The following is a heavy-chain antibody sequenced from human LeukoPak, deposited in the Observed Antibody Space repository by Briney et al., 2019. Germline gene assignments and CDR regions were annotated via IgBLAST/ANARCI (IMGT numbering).Heavy chain of an antibody. CDR1: GGSISSYY. CDR2: IYYSGST. Sequence: SETLSLTCTVSGGSISSYYWSWIRQPPGKGLEWIGYIYYSGSTNYNPSLKSRVTISVGTSKNQFSLKLSSVTAADTAVYYCAREAYYYYYMDVWGKGTTVTVSS. J-gene: IGHJ6*03. CDR3: AREAYYYYYMDV. V-gene: IGHV4-59*01.